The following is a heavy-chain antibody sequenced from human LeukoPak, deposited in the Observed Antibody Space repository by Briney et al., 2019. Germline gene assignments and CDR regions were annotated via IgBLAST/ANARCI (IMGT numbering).Heavy chain of an antibody. Sequence: PGGSLRLSGAASXFTFTTYVMHWVRQAPGKGLEWVAFIYYDGSNIYYADYVKGRFTISRDISKNTLYLQMDSLRAEDTAIYYCARDWKTNSFDYWGQGTLVTVSS. D-gene: IGHD1-1*01. J-gene: IGHJ4*02. CDR1: XFTFTTYV. V-gene: IGHV3-33*01. CDR2: IYYDGSNI. CDR3: ARDWKTNSFDY.